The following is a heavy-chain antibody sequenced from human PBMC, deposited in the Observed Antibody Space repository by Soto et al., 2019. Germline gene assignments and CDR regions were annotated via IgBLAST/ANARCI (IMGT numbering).Heavy chain of an antibody. J-gene: IGHJ4*02. V-gene: IGHV3-33*01. CDR1: GFTFSSYG. CDR2: IWYDGSNK. Sequence: GGSLRLSCAASGFTFSSYGMRWVRQAPGKGLGWVAVIWYDGSNKYYADSVKGRFTISRDNSKNTLYLQMNSLRAEDTAVYYCARAFDYWGQGTLVTVSS. CDR3: ARAFDY.